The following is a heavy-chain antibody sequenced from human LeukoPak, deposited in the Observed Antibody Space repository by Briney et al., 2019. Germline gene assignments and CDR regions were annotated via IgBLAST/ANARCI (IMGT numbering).Heavy chain of an antibody. Sequence: GGSLRLSCAASGFTFSSYWMSWVRQAPGKGLEWVANIKQDGSEKYYVDSVKGRFTISRDNAKNSLYLQMNSLRAGDTAVYYCARTVIVVVPAAYFDYWGQGTLVTVAS. J-gene: IGHJ4*02. CDR1: GFTFSSYW. CDR3: ARTVIVVVPAAYFDY. V-gene: IGHV3-7*01. CDR2: IKQDGSEK. D-gene: IGHD2-2*01.